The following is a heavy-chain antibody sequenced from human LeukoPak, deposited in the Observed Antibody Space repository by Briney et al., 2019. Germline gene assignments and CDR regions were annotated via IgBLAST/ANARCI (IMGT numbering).Heavy chain of an antibody. Sequence: PGGSLRLSCAASGFTFSSYWMSWVRQAPGKGLEWVANIKQDGSEKYYVDSVKGRFTISRDNAKNSLYLQMNSLRAEDTAVYYCARSPTYNWNDAWFDPWGQGTLVTVSS. J-gene: IGHJ5*02. CDR2: IKQDGSEK. CDR3: ARSPTYNWNDAWFDP. V-gene: IGHV3-7*01. CDR1: GFTFSSYW. D-gene: IGHD1-1*01.